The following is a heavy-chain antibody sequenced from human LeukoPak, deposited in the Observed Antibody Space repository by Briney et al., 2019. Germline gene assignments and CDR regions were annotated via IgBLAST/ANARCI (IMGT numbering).Heavy chain of an antibody. D-gene: IGHD6-19*01. V-gene: IGHV3-23*01. CDR3: AKEAAYSSGWLTDY. CDR2: ISGSGGST. Sequence: GGSLRLSCAASGFTFSSYAMSWVRQAPGKGLEWVSAISGSGGSTYYADSVKGRSTISRDNSKNTLYLQMNSLRAEDAAVYYCAKEAAYSSGWLTDYWGQGTLVTVSS. J-gene: IGHJ4*02. CDR1: GFTFSSYA.